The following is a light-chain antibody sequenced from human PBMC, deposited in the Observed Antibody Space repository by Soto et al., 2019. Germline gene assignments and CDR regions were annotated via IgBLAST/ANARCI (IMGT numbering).Light chain of an antibody. J-gene: IGLJ1*01. CDR3: CSYAGNTNYV. CDR1: SSDVGNYNL. V-gene: IGLV2-23*01. CDR2: EGN. Sequence: QSVLTQPASVSGSPGQSITISCTGTSSDVGNYNLVSWYQQRPGKAPKVMIYEGNKRPSGVSNRSSGSKSGVTASLTISGLQAEDEADYYCCSYAGNTNYVFGTGTKVTVL.